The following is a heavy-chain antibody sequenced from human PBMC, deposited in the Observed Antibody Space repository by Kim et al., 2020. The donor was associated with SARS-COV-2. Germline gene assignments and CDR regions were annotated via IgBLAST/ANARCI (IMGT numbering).Heavy chain of an antibody. CDR1: GGTGSSDL. D-gene: IGHD4-4*01. CDR3: ARGYSFFDY. V-gene: IGHV3-66*02. CDR2: IYSGGST. J-gene: IGHJ4*02. Sequence: GGSLRLSCVVSGGTGSSDLMSWVRQAPGKGLEWVSVIYSGGSTYYADSVKGRFTISRDNSKNTLYFQMNSLRAEDTAVYYCARGYSFFDYWGQGTLVTVAS.